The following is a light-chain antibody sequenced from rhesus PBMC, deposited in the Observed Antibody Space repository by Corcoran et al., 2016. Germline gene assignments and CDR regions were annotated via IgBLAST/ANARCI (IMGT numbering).Light chain of an antibody. J-gene: IGLJ1*01. V-gene: IGLV2-32*02. CDR1: SSDIGGYNY. CDR2: EVS. Sequence: QAALTKPRSVSGSPGQSVTISCTGTSSDIGGYNYVSWYQQHPGTAPKLMIYEVSKRPSGVSDRFSGSKSGNTASLTISGLHAEDEADYYCSSYAGSNTYIFGAGTRLTVL. CDR3: SSYAGSNTYI.